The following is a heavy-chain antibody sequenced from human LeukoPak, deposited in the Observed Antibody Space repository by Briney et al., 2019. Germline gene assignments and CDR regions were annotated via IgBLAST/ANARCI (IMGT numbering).Heavy chain of an antibody. J-gene: IGHJ3*02. CDR3: ARQMGDFWGGYPNAFDI. V-gene: IGHV4-38-2*01. D-gene: IGHD3-3*01. CDR2: IYQSGST. Sequence: PSETLSLTCAVSGFFISSGYYWGWSRKPPGKGGEWIGSIYQSGSTYYNQSPQRRVSISINTSKNQFSLKLNSVTAADTAIYYCARQMGDFWGGYPNAFDIWGQGTVVTVSS. CDR1: GFFISSGYY.